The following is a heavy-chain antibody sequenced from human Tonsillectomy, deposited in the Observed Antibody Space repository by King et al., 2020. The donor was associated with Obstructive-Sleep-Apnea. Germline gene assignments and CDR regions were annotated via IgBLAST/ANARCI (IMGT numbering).Heavy chain of an antibody. CDR3: ARDSSYTATFDY. D-gene: IGHD5-18*01. V-gene: IGHV3-21*01. J-gene: IGHJ4*02. Sequence: VQLVESGGGLVKPGGSLRLSCAASGFTFSSYSMNWVRQAPGKGLEWVSSISSSSSYIYSADSVKGRFTISRDNAKNSLDLQMNSLRAEDTAVYYCARDSSYTATFDYWGQGTLVTVSS. CDR2: ISSSSSYI. CDR1: GFTFSSYS.